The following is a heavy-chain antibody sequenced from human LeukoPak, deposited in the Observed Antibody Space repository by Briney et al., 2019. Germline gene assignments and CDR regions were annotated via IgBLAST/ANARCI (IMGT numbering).Heavy chain of an antibody. CDR1: GFTFDDYV. CDR3: AKDRDYYGSGSTLFD. Sequence: PGGSLRLSCAASGFTFDDYVMHWVRQAPGKGLEWVAFIRYDGSNKYYADSVKGRFTISRDNSKNTLYLQMNSVRAEDTAVYYCAKDRDYYGSGSTLFDWGQGTLVTVSS. J-gene: IGHJ4*02. V-gene: IGHV3-30*02. D-gene: IGHD3-10*01. CDR2: IRYDGSNK.